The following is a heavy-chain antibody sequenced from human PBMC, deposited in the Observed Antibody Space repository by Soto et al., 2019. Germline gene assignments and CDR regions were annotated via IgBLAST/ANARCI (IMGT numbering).Heavy chain of an antibody. CDR3: AKASGWFGEFDY. J-gene: IGHJ4*02. Sequence: EVQLLESGGGLAQPGGSLRLSCAASGFTCSSYAMSWVRQAPGTGLEWVSAISGSGGSTYYADSVKGRFTISRDNSKNTRYLQMNGLRAEDTAVYDCAKASGWFGEFDYWGQGTLVTVSS. CDR1: GFTCSSYA. V-gene: IGHV3-23*01. CDR2: ISGSGGST. D-gene: IGHD3-10*01.